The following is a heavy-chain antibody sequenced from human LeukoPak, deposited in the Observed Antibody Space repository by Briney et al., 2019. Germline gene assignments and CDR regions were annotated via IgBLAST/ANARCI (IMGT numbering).Heavy chain of an antibody. Sequence: PGGSLRLSCSGSGFTFSDYWMHWVRQAPGKGLEWVSAISGSGGSAYYADSVKGRFTISRDNSKNTLYVQMNSLRAEDTAVYYCANDRRVGASKGLGAFDIWGQGTMVTVFS. V-gene: IGHV3-23*01. CDR1: GFTFSDYW. CDR3: ANDRRVGASKGLGAFDI. D-gene: IGHD1-26*01. J-gene: IGHJ3*02. CDR2: ISGSGGSA.